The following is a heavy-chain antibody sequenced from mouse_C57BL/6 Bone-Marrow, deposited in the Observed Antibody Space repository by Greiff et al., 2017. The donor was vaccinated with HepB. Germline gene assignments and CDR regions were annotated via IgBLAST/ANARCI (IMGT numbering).Heavy chain of an antibody. CDR3: AKTDYDYAWFAY. CDR1: GFSLTSYG. V-gene: IGHV2-4*01. Sequence: VMLVESGPGLVQPSQSLSITCTVSGFSLTSYGVHWVRQPPGKGLEWLGVIWSGGSTDYNAAFISRLSISKDNSKSQVFFKMNSLQADDTAIYYCAKTDYDYAWFAYWGQGTLVTVSA. J-gene: IGHJ3*01. D-gene: IGHD2-4*01. CDR2: IWSGGST.